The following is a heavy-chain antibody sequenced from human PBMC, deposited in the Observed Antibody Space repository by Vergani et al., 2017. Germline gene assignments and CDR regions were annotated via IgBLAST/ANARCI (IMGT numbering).Heavy chain of an antibody. D-gene: IGHD1-14*01. CDR3: ARWYVGLDY. CDR2: IYSGGST. V-gene: IGHV3-66*01. CDR1: GFTFSSYA. J-gene: IGHJ4*02. Sequence: EVQLLESGGGLVQPGGSLRLSCAASGFTFSSYAMSWVRQAPGKGLEWVSVIYSGGSTYYADSVKGRFTISRDNSNNTLYLQMNSLRAEDTAVYYCARWYVGLDYWGQGTLVTVSS.